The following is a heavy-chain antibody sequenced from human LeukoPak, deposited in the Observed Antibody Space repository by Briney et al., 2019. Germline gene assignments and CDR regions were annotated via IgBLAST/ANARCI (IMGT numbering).Heavy chain of an antibody. J-gene: IGHJ4*02. CDR2: INSDGSST. Sequence: GGSLRLSCAASGFTFSSYWMHWVRQAPGKGLVWVSRINSDGSSTSYADSVKGRFTISRDNAKNTLYLQMNSLRAEDTAVYYCARVAGSIGHPWQQLVQDYFDYWGQGTLVTVSS. V-gene: IGHV3-74*01. D-gene: IGHD6-13*01. CDR3: ARVAGSIGHPWQQLVQDYFDY. CDR1: GFTFSSYW.